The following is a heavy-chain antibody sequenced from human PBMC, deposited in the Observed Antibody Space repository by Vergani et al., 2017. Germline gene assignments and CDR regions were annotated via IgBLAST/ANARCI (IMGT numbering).Heavy chain of an antibody. V-gene: IGHV1-46*01. CDR3: ARDLNLASDLDY. J-gene: IGHJ4*02. Sequence: VQLVRSGAAVKKPGASVKVSCKASGYTFTSYYMPWVRQAPGQGLAWRGIINPSGGSTSYAQKFQGRVTMTRDTSTSTVYMELSSLRSEDTAVYYCARDLNLASDLDYWGQGTLVTVSS. D-gene: IGHD2-15*01. CDR2: INPSGGST. CDR1: GYTFTSYY.